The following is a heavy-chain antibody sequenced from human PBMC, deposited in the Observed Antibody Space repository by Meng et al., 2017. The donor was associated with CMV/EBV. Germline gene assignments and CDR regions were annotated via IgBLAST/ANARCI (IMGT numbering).Heavy chain of an antibody. CDR3: ARAYCSSTSCYIGWFDP. J-gene: IGHJ5*02. CDR1: GGSISSSSYY. CDR2: IYYSGST. V-gene: IGHV4-39*07. Sequence: GSLRLSCTVSGGSISSSSYYWGWIRQPPGKGLEWIGSIYYSGSTYYNPSLKSRVTISVDTSKNQFSLKLSSVTAADTAVYYCARAYCSSTSCYIGWFDPWGQGTLVTVSS. D-gene: IGHD2-2*02.